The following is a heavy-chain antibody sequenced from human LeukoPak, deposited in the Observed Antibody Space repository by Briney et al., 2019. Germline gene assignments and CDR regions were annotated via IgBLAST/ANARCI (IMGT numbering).Heavy chain of an antibody. D-gene: IGHD3-22*01. CDR2: IYYSGST. Sequence: PSETLSLTCTVSGGSISRYYWSWIRQPPGKGLEWIGYIYYSGSTNYNPSLKSRVTISVDTSKNQFSLKLSSVTAADTAVYYCARSGYYDSSGYYPLSYWGQGTLVTVSS. CDR1: GGSISRYY. V-gene: IGHV4-59*01. CDR3: ARSGYYDSSGYYPLSY. J-gene: IGHJ4*02.